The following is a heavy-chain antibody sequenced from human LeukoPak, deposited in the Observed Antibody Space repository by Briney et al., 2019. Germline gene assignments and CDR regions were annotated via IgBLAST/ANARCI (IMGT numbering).Heavy chain of an antibody. CDR3: AKDIGIAAAGRFDY. J-gene: IGHJ4*02. V-gene: IGHV3-43D*03. D-gene: IGHD6-13*01. CDR2: ISWDGGST. Sequence: GGSLRLSCAASGFTFSSHWMHWVRQAPGKGLEWVSLISWDGGSTYYADSVKGRFTISRDNSKNSLYLQMNSLRAEDTALYYCAKDIGIAAAGRFDYWGQGTLVTVSS. CDR1: GFTFSSHW.